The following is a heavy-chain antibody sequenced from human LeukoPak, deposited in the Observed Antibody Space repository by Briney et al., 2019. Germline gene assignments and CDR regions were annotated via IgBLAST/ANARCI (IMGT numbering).Heavy chain of an antibody. J-gene: IGHJ4*02. CDR1: GGSISSSSYY. D-gene: IGHD3-22*01. CDR3: ARGGYYDSSGYFVFDY. CDR2: IYYSGST. V-gene: IGHV4-39*01. Sequence: SETLSLTRTVSGGSISSSSYYWGWIRQPPGKGLEWIGSIYYSGSTYYNPSLKSRVTISVDTSKNQFSLKLSSVTAADTAVYYCARGGYYDSSGYFVFDYWGQGTLVTVSS.